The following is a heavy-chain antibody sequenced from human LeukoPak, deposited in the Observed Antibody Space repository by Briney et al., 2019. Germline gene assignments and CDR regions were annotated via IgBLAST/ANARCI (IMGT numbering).Heavy chain of an antibody. CDR1: GGTFTSYD. CDR3: ARVYYGSGSYYNVIDY. D-gene: IGHD3-10*01. Sequence: ASVKVSCKASGGTFTSYDINWVRQATGQGLEWMGWMNPNSGNTGYAQKFQGRVTMTRNTSISTAYMELSSLRSEDTAVYYCARVYYGSGSYYNVIDYWGQGTLVTVSS. J-gene: IGHJ4*02. V-gene: IGHV1-8*01. CDR2: MNPNSGNT.